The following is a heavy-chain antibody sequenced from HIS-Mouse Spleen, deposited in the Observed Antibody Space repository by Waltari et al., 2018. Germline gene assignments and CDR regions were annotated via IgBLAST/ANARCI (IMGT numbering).Heavy chain of an antibody. J-gene: IGHJ4*02. CDR1: GGSISSSSYY. CDR3: ARSALAAAAFFDC. D-gene: IGHD6-13*01. Sequence: QLQLQESGPGLVKPSETLSLTCTVSGGSISSSSYYWGWIRQPPGKGLEWIGSIYYSGSTYYKPSLKMRVTISVDTSKNQFSLKLSSVTAADTAVYYCARSALAAAAFFDCWGQGTLVTVSS. CDR2: IYYSGST. V-gene: IGHV4-39*07.